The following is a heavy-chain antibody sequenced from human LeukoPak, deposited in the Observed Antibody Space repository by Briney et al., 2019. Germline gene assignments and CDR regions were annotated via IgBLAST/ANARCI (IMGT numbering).Heavy chain of an antibody. V-gene: IGHV4-34*01. CDR1: DDSITMYY. J-gene: IGHJ4*02. D-gene: IGHD3-10*01. CDR3: ARGSITMVRGAYPYFDY. Sequence: SETLSLTCSVSDDSITMYYWTWIRQPPGKGLEWIGEINHSGSTNYNPSLKSRVTISVDTSKNQFSLKLSSVTAADTAVYYCARGSITMVRGAYPYFDYWGQGTLVTVSS. CDR2: INHSGST.